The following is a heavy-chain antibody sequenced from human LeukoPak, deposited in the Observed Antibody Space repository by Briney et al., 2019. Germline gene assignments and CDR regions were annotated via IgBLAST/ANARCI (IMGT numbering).Heavy chain of an antibody. J-gene: IGHJ3*02. Sequence: GESLKISCKGSGYSFTSYWIGWVRQMPGKGLEWMGIIYPGDSDTRYSPSFQGQVTISADKSISTACLQWSSLKASDTAMYYCARPGGMATTLGAFDIWGQGTMVTVSS. CDR3: ARPGGMATTLGAFDI. V-gene: IGHV5-51*01. CDR2: IYPGDSDT. CDR1: GYSFTSYW. D-gene: IGHD5-24*01.